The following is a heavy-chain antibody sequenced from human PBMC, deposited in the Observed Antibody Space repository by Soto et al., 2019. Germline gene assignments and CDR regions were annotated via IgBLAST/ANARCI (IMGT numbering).Heavy chain of an antibody. CDR2: IIPIFGTA. Sequence: QVQLVQSGAEVKKPGSSVTVSCKASGGTFSSYTISWVRQAPGQGLEWMGGIIPIFGTANYAQKFQGRVTITADESTSTADMVLSSRRSADTAVYYCGTGNHRWLQLWYFDLWGRGTLVTVSS. V-gene: IGHV1-69*12. D-gene: IGHD6-19*01. CDR3: GTGNHRWLQLWYFDL. J-gene: IGHJ2*01. CDR1: GGTFSSYT.